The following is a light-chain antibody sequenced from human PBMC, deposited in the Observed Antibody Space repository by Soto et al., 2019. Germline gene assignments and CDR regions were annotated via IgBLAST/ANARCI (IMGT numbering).Light chain of an antibody. V-gene: IGKV3-15*01. CDR1: QSVSSN. Sequence: EIVMTQSPATLSVSPGERATLSCRASQSVSSNLAWYQQKPGQAPRLLIHGATSRATGIPDRFSGSGSGTEFTLTISSLQSEDFAVYYCQQYNNWPPEGTFGQGTKVDIK. CDR3: QQYNNWPPEGT. CDR2: GAT. J-gene: IGKJ1*01.